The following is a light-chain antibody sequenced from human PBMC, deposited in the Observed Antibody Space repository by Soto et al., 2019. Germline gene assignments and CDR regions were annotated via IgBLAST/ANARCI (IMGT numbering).Light chain of an antibody. CDR3: QQYNTYPWT. CDR1: QNISKW. CDR2: AAS. V-gene: IGKV1-5*01. J-gene: IGKJ1*01. Sequence: DIQMTQSPATPSASVGDRVTFTCRASQNISKWLAWYQQKAGKAPKLLIYAASTLEGGVPSRFSGSGSGTEFTLAISSLQPDDFATYYCQQYNTYPWTFGQGTKLEIK.